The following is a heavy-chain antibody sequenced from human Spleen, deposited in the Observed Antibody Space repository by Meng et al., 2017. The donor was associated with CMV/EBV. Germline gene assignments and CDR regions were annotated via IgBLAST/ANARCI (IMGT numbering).Heavy chain of an antibody. CDR1: GYTFTSYG. Sequence: VQLVQSGPEVKKLGASVKVSCKASGYTFTSYGISWVRQAPGQGLEWMGWISAYNGNTNYAQKLQGRVTMTTDTSTSTAYMELRSLRSDDTAVYYCARDLALPTYYYDSSGYQALDYWGQGTLVTVSS. CDR3: ARDLALPTYYYDSSGYQALDY. J-gene: IGHJ4*02. V-gene: IGHV1-18*01. CDR2: ISAYNGNT. D-gene: IGHD3-22*01.